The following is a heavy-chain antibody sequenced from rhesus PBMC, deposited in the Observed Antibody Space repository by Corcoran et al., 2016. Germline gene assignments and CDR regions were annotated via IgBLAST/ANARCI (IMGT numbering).Heavy chain of an antibody. Sequence: QAQLQESGPGLVKPSETLSPTCPLSGYSNSGYYWSWNRQAPGKGLEWIGYITYSGGTSYNPSLKSRVTIARDTSKNQFSLKLSSVTAADTAVYYCARVGGFTLFDYWGQGVLVTVSS. D-gene: IGHD2-27*01. V-gene: IGHV4-122*02. J-gene: IGHJ4*01. CDR2: ITYSGGT. CDR1: GYSNSGYY. CDR3: ARVGGFTLFDY.